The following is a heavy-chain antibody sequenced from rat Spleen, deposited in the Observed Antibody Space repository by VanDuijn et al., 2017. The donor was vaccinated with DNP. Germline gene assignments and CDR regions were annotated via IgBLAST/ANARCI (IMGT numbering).Heavy chain of an antibody. CDR3: ARGNYGGYDY. Sequence: QVQLKESGPGLVQPSETLSLTCTVSGFSLSSYSVNWVRQPSGKGPESMGRMWYDGDTAYSSTLKSRLSISRDTSKSQVFLKMNSLQTEDIATYYCARGNYGGYDYWGQGVMVTVSS. V-gene: IGHV2-34*01. D-gene: IGHD1-11*01. CDR1: GFSLSSYS. J-gene: IGHJ2*01. CDR2: MWYDGDT.